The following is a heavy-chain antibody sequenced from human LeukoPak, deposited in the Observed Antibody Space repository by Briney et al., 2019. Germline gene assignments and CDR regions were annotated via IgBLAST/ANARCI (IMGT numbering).Heavy chain of an antibody. D-gene: IGHD3-10*01. CDR1: GSTFLSHT. CDR3: ARVNLRGSNYNWFDP. V-gene: IGHV1-69*08. Sequence: SVKVTCKTSGSTFLSHTFSWVRQAPGQGLEWMGKITPVINTANYAQTFQGRVSIYADKSTTTVYMNLSGLRPDDTAVYYCARVNLRGSNYNWFDPWGQGTRVTVSS. J-gene: IGHJ5*02. CDR2: ITPVINTA.